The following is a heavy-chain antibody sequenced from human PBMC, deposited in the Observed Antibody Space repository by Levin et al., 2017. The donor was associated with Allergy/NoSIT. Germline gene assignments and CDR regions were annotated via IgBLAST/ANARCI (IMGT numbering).Heavy chain of an antibody. CDR1: GGSITSYY. CDR2: VYHIRST. D-gene: IGHD3-10*01. CDR3: ARGRGSLRYFDF. J-gene: IGHJ4*02. V-gene: IGHV4-59*08. Sequence: SETLSLTCTVSGGSITSYYWHWLRQLPGKGLEWIGYVYHIRSTTYNSSPKSRVSISADTSKSQFSLKLTSVTAADTAVYFCARGRGSLRYFDFWGQGMLVTVSS.